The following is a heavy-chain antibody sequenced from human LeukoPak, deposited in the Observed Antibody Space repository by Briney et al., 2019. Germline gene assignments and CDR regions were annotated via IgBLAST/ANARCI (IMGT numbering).Heavy chain of an antibody. CDR2: ISAYNGNT. CDR3: ARLNARGNWFDP. CDR1: GYTFTSYG. Sequence: ASVKVSFKASGYTFTSYGISWVRQAPGQGLEWMGWISAYNGNTNYAQKLQGRVTMTTDTSTSTAYMELRSLRSDDTAVYYCARLNARGNWFDPWGQGTLVTVSS. J-gene: IGHJ5*02. V-gene: IGHV1-18*01.